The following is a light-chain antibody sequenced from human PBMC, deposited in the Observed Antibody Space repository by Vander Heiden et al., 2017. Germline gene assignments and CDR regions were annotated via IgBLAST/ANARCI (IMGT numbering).Light chain of an antibody. J-gene: IGKJ1*01. CDR2: DAS. CDR3: LQRHKWPRS. Sequence: DIVLTQSPGTLSSSRGERATLSCRASQNVGSELAWYQQRPGQAPRLLMSDASSRAPGIPARFSGRGSGTDFTLTISSLEPEDFAIYYCLQRHKWPRSFGQGTRLEIK. V-gene: IGKV3-11*01. CDR1: QNVGSE.